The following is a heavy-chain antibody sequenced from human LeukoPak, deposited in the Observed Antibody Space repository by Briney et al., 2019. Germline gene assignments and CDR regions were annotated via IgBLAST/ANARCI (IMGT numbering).Heavy chain of an antibody. CDR1: GGSISSYY. Sequence: SETLSLTCTVSGGSISSYYWSWIRQPPGKGLEWIGYISYSGSTNYNPSLKSRVTISVDTSKNQFSLKLNSVTAADTAVYYCARVLTTVTRYNWFDPWGQGTLVTVSS. J-gene: IGHJ5*02. D-gene: IGHD4-17*01. CDR3: ARVLTTVTRYNWFDP. CDR2: ISYSGST. V-gene: IGHV4-59*01.